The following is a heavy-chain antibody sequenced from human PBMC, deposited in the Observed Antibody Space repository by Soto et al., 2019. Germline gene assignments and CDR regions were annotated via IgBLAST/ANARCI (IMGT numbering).Heavy chain of an antibody. CDR2: IYHSGST. CDR1: GGSISSSNW. D-gene: IGHD6-19*01. V-gene: IGHV4-4*02. CDR3: ARAPDSSGAWDWFDP. Sequence: PSETLSLTCAVSGGSISSSNWWSWVRQPPGKGLEWIGEIYHSGSTNYNPSLKSRVTISVDKSKNQFSLKLSSVTAADTAVYYCARAPDSSGAWDWFDPWGQGTLVTVSS. J-gene: IGHJ5*02.